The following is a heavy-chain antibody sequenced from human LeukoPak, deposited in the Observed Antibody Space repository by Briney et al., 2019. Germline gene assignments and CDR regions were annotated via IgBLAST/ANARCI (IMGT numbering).Heavy chain of an antibody. D-gene: IGHD3/OR15-3a*01. CDR3: ARATFIWTAYYTH. CDR1: GFTFSNYE. Sequence: GGSLRLSCAASGFTFSNYEMNWVRQAPGKGLEGVSYIGSRGAIYYADSVKGRFTISRDNAKNSLYLQMNSLRAEDTAVYYCARATFIWTAYYTHWGRGTLVTVSS. V-gene: IGHV3-48*03. J-gene: IGHJ4*02. CDR2: IGSRGAI.